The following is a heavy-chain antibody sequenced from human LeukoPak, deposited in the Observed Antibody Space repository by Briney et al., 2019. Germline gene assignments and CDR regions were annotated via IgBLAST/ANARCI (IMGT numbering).Heavy chain of an antibody. CDR2: IKKDGSEK. CDR1: GFTFSSNS. J-gene: IGHJ4*02. D-gene: IGHD6-6*01. V-gene: IGHV3-7*01. Sequence: GGSLRLSCAASGFTFSSNSMSWVRQAPGKGLEWVANIKKDGSEKYYVDSVKGRFTISRDNAKNSLYLQMNSLRAEDTAVYYCARDQWYSSSDFWGQGTLVTVSS. CDR3: ARDQWYSSSDF.